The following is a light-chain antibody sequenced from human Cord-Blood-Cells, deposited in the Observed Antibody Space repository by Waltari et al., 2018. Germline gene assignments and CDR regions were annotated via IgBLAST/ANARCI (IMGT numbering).Light chain of an antibody. CDR1: QSVSSSY. V-gene: IGKV3-20*01. CDR3: QQYGSSPPWT. CDR2: GAS. J-gene: IGKJ1*01. Sequence: TQSPGTLSLSPGERVTLSCRASQSVSSSYLAWYQQKPGQAPRLLIYGASSRATGIPDRFSGSGSGTDFTLTISRLEPEDFAVYYCQQYGSSPPWTFGQGTKVEIK.